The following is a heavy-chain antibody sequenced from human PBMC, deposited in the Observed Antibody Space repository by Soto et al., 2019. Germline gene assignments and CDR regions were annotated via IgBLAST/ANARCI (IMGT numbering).Heavy chain of an antibody. CDR1: GFTFSSYA. V-gene: IGHV3-23*01. Sequence: GGSLRLSCAASGFTFSSYAMSWVRQAPGKGLEWVSAISGSGGSTYYADSVKGRFTISSDNSKNTPYLQMNSLRAEDTAVYYCAKYRELWFGEFLVDYWGQGTLVTVSS. CDR3: AKYRELWFGEFLVDY. J-gene: IGHJ4*02. CDR2: ISGSGGST. D-gene: IGHD3-10*01.